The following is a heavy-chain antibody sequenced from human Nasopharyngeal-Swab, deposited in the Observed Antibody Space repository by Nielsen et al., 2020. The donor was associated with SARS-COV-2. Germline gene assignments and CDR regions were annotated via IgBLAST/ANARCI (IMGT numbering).Heavy chain of an antibody. J-gene: IGHJ4*02. CDR1: GASISSRNNY. D-gene: IGHD4-17*01. CDR3: ARDESGDYLGLPFDH. V-gene: IGHV4-39*07. CDR2: IISSGST. Sequence: SETLSLTCVVSGASISSRNNYWGWIRQSPGKGLEWIGTIISSGSTYNPSLKSRVTMSVDTSKNQFSLKLTSVTAADTAVYYCARDESGDYLGLPFDHWGRGTLVTVSS.